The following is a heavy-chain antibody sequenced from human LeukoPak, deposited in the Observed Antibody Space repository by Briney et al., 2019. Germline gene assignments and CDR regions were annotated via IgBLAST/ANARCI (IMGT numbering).Heavy chain of an antibody. CDR3: ARGGTGSLGSPHYYYYGMDV. CDR1: GYTFTGYY. V-gene: IGHV1-2*02. J-gene: IGHJ6*02. Sequence: ASVKVSCKSSGYTFTGYYMHWVRQAPGQGLAWMGWINPNSGGTNYAQKFQGRVTMTRDTSISTAYTELSRLRSDDTAVYYCARGGTGSLGSPHYYYYGMDVWGQGTTVTVSS. CDR2: INPNSGGT. D-gene: IGHD1-1*01.